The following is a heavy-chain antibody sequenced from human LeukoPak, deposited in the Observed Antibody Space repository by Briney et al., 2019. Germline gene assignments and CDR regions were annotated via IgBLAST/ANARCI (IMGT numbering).Heavy chain of an antibody. CDR2: ISGSGGNT. J-gene: IGHJ4*02. CDR1: GFTFTSYA. V-gene: IGHV3-23*01. Sequence: GGSLRLSCAASGFTFTSYAMCWVRQAPGKGLEWGSGISGSGGNTYSADSVKGRFTISRDNSRNTLYLQMNSLTAEDTAVYYCAKSRGYSNTSPFDYWGQGTLVAVSS. D-gene: IGHD6-13*01. CDR3: AKSRGYSNTSPFDY.